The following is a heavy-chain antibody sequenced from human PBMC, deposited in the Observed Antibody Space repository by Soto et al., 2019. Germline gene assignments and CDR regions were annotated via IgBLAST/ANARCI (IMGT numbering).Heavy chain of an antibody. CDR2: LYSSGST. V-gene: IGHV4-59*01. J-gene: IGHJ4*02. CDR3: ARSEVNWYYSSGSLEG. Sequence: SETLSLTCTVSGGSISSYYWSWIRQHPGKGLQWIGYLYSSGSTNNTPPLKSRVTISVDTSKNQFSLMLSSVTAADTAVYYCARSEVNWYYSSGSLEGWGQGTLVTVSS. D-gene: IGHD3-10*01. CDR1: GGSISSYY.